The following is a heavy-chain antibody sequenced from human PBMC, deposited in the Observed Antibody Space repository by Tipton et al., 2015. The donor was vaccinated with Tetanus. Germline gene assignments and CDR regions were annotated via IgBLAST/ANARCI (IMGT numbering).Heavy chain of an antibody. J-gene: IGHJ5*02. CDR3: ARDQGGGRVVRLNWLDP. Sequence: TLSLTCTVSGGSISSDGAYWSWIRQHPGEGLEWIGYISNSGSTYYNPSLKSRVTISVDTSQKQISLKVNSVTAADTAVYYCARDQGGGRVVRLNWLDPWGQGTLVTVSS. CDR2: ISNSGST. V-gene: IGHV4-31*03. CDR1: GGSISSDGAY. D-gene: IGHD6-6*01.